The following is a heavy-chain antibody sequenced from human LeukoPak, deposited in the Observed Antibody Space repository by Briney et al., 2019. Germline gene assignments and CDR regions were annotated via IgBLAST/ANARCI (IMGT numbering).Heavy chain of an antibody. V-gene: IGHV4-61*08. CDR3: ARDQGGLYDY. Sequence: SETLSLTCTVSGGSISSDGYYWSWIRQHPGKGLEWIGYIYYSGNTYYNPSLKSRVTMSVDTSENRLSLKLNSVTTADTALYYCARDQGGLYDYWARESWSPSPQ. CDR1: GGSISSDGYY. CDR2: IYYSGNT. D-gene: IGHD1-26*01. J-gene: IGHJ4*02.